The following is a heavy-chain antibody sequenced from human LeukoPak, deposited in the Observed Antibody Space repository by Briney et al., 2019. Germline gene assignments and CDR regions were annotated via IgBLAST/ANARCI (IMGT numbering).Heavy chain of an antibody. CDR3: ARDSSGYQ. J-gene: IGHJ4*02. CDR1: GFPFSGYN. D-gene: IGHD3-22*01. V-gene: IGHV3-21*01. Sequence: GESLTLSCAASGFPFSGYNMDWVRQAPAKGLEWVSSITSTSSYIYYAGSVRGRFTISRDNAKNSLYLEMNSLRVEDTAVYYCARDSSGYQWGQGTLVTVSS. CDR2: ITSTSSYI.